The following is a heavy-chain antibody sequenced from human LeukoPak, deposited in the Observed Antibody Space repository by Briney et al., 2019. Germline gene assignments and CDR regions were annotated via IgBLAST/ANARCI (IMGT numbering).Heavy chain of an antibody. CDR2: IYTSAST. Sequence: SETLSLTCTVSGGSINNYYWSWIRQPAGKGLEWIGHIYTSASTNYNPSLKSRVTMSLDTSKNQFSLELNSVTAADTAAYYCVRVDTSGWLYFDDWGQGTLVTVSS. CDR3: VRVDTSGWLYFDD. D-gene: IGHD6-19*01. V-gene: IGHV4-4*07. CDR1: GGSINNYY. J-gene: IGHJ4*02.